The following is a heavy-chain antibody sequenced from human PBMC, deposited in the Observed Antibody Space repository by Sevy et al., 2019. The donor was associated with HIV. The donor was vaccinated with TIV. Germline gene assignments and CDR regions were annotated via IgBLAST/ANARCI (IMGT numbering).Heavy chain of an antibody. CDR3: ARDKGESSSSFLGELSY. V-gene: IGHV3-30*04. CDR2: ISSDGRNK. D-gene: IGHD3-16*02. J-gene: IGHJ4*02. CDR1: GFTFIRYA. Sequence: GGSLRLSCAASGFTFIRYAMNWVRQAPGKGLEWVAVISSDGRNKYYADSVKGRFTISRDNSKNTLYLQMNSPRSEDTAVYYCARDKGESSSSFLGELSYWGQGTLVTVSS.